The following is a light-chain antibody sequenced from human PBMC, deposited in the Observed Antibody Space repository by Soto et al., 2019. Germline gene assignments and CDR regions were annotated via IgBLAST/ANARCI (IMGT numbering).Light chain of an antibody. CDR1: SSDIGSYDY. V-gene: IGLV2-14*01. CDR2: EVT. J-gene: IGLJ1*01. CDR3: SSFTSTSTRL. Sequence: QSVLTQPASVSGSPVQSITISCTGTSSDIGSYDYVSWYQQHPGKAPNLIIYEVTDRPSGVSNRFSGSKSGNTASLTISGLQAEDEADYYCSSFTSTSTRLFGSGTKVTVL.